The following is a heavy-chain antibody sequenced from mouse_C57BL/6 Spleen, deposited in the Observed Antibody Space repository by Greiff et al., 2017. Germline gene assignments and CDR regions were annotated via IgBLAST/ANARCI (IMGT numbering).Heavy chain of an antibody. CDR2: IWSGGST. D-gene: IGHD2-3*01. Sequence: VHLVESGPGLVQPSQSLSITCTVSGFSLTSYGVHWVRQSPGKGLEWLGVIWSGGSTDYNAAFISRLSISKDNSKSQVFFKMNSLQADDTAIYYCARNYRLLLYAMDYWGQGTSVTVSS. V-gene: IGHV2-2*01. J-gene: IGHJ4*01. CDR3: ARNYRLLLYAMDY. CDR1: GFSLTSYG.